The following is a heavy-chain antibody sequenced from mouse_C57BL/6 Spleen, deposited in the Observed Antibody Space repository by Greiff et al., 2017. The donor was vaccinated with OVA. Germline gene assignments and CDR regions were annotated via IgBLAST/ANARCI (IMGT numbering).Heavy chain of an antibody. D-gene: IGHD1-1*01. CDR3: TTPYYGRSYDAMDY. CDR2: IDPEDGDT. J-gene: IGHJ4*01. Sequence: EVKLQESGAELVRPGASVKLSCTASGFNIKDYYMHWVKQRPEQGLEWIGRIDPEDGDTEYAPKFQGKATMTAGTSSNTAYLQLSSLTSEDTAVYYCTTPYYGRSYDAMDYWGKGTSVTVSS. V-gene: IGHV14-1*01. CDR1: GFNIKDYY.